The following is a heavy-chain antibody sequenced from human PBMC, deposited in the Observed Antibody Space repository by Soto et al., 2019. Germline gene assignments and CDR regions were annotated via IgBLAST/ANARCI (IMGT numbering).Heavy chain of an antibody. J-gene: IGHJ3*02. D-gene: IGHD2-21*01. V-gene: IGHV1-69*02. CDR3: TIGSWSGEVFDI. CDR1: GGTFSTYS. Sequence: QVQLVQSGAEVKKPGSSVKVSCKDSGGTFSTYSMFWVRQAPGQGLEWMGRIIPMLGVRNYAQRFQDRVTVTADTSTATVHMELSSLRSEDTALYYCTIGSWSGEVFDIWGQGTMVTVSS. CDR2: IIPMLGVR.